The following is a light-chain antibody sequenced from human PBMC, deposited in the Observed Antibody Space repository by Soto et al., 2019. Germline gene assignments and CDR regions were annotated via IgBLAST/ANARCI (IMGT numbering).Light chain of an antibody. CDR1: SSNIGSNY. V-gene: IGLV1-47*01. CDR2: RNN. Sequence: QLVLTQPPSASGTPGQRVTISCSGSSSNIGSNYVYWYQQLPGTAPKLLIYRNNQRPSGVPDRFSGSKSGTSASLAISGLRSEDEADYYCAAGRVFGTGTKLTVL. J-gene: IGLJ1*01. CDR3: AAGRV.